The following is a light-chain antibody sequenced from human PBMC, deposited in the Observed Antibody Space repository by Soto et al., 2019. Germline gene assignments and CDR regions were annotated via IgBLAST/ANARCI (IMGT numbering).Light chain of an antibody. J-gene: IGKJ1*01. CDR1: QTISSNY. Sequence: DIVLTQSTGTLSVSPGERATLSCRASQTISSNYLAWYQQKPGQPPSLLIYGTSSRATGIPDRFSGSGSGTDFTLTISRLEPEDSAIYYCQQYISWTFGQGTKVEIK. V-gene: IGKV3-20*01. CDR3: QQYISWT. CDR2: GTS.